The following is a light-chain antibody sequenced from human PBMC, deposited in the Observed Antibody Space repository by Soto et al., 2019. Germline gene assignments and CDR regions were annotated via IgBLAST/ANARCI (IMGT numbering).Light chain of an antibody. V-gene: IGLV2-8*01. J-gene: IGLJ1*01. CDR3: SSYAGSNNFFYV. Sequence: QFALTQPPSASGSPGQSVTISCTGTSSDVGAYNYVSWYQQHPGKAPKLMIYEVSKRPSGVPDRLSGSKSGNTASLTVSGLQAEDEADYYCSSYAGSNNFFYVLGTGTKVTVL. CDR1: SSDVGAYNY. CDR2: EVS.